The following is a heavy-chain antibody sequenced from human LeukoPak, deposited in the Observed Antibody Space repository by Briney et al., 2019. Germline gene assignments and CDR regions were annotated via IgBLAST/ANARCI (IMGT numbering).Heavy chain of an antibody. J-gene: IGHJ4*02. CDR1: GGSISSGGYY. CDR3: ARGQQLPDY. D-gene: IGHD6-13*01. V-gene: IGHV4-30-2*01. CDR2: IYHSGST. Sequence: SETQSLTCTVSGGSISSGGYYWSWIRQPPGKGLEWIGYIYHSGSTYYNPSLKSRVTISVDRSKNQFSLKLSSVTAADTAVYYCARGQQLPDYWGQGTLVTVSS.